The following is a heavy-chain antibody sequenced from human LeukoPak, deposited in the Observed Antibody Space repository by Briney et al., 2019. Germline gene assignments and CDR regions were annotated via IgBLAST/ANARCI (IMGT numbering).Heavy chain of an antibody. V-gene: IGHV4-31*03. CDR3: AAWDSGYPSDD. D-gene: IGHD5-12*01. CDR1: GGSISRGGYY. Sequence: SETLSLTCTVSGGSISRGGYYWNWIRQHPGKGLEWIGYISYSGNTYYNPSLKSRVTISVDTSKNQFSLNLSSVTAADTAVYYCAAWDSGYPSDDWGQGTLVTVSS. J-gene: IGHJ4*02. CDR2: ISYSGNT.